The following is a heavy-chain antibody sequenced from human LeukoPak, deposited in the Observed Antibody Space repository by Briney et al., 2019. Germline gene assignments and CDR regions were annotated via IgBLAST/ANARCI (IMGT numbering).Heavy chain of an antibody. D-gene: IGHD3-10*01. V-gene: IGHV4-59*12. CDR2: VHYSGTT. J-gene: IGHJ5*01. CDR1: GGSISDYC. Sequence: PSETLSLTCTVSGGSISDYCWNWIRQPPGKGLEWVAYVHYSGTTKYNPSLQSRVTTAVDMSKKEVSLRLDSVTAADTAVYYCAGDMRGSAKVWFDSWGQGGQVIVSS. CDR3: AGDMRGSAKVWFDS.